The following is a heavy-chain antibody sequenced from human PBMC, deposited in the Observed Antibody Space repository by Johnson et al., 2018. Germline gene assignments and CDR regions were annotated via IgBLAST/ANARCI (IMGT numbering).Heavy chain of an antibody. Sequence: VQLVESGGGLGQPGGSLRLSCVASGFPFNYYTMSWVRQSPVRGLEWVSSVGGDNIEKDYADSVRGRFASSRDNSRNTLFLQMNNLRAEDTAIYYCAKDFVSANGVFDPFDIWGQGTMVTISS. CDR1: GFPFNYYT. CDR3: AKDFVSANGVFDPFDI. CDR2: VGGDNIEK. J-gene: IGHJ3*02. D-gene: IGHD3-3*01. V-gene: IGHV3-23*04.